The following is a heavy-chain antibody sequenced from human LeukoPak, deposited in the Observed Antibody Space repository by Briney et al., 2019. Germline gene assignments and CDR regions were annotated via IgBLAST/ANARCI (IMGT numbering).Heavy chain of an antibody. CDR3: ARDRVGATDYFDY. Sequence: GGSLRLSCAASGFTFRSYAMHWVRQAPGKGLEWVAVISYDGSNKYYADSVKGRFTISRDNSKNTLYLQMNSLRAEDTAVYYCARDRVGATDYFDYWGQGTLVTVSS. CDR1: GFTFRSYA. V-gene: IGHV3-30-3*01. CDR2: ISYDGSNK. J-gene: IGHJ4*02. D-gene: IGHD1-26*01.